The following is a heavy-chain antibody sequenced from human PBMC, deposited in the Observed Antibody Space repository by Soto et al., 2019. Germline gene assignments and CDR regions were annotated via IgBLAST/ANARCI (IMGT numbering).Heavy chain of an antibody. J-gene: IGHJ5*02. D-gene: IGHD3-3*01. CDR3: AREAGLNCRIFWSGYYSNWFDP. CDR1: GGSFSGYY. V-gene: IGHV4-34*01. Sequence: TSETLSLTCAVYGGSFSGYYWSWIRQPPGKGLEWIGEINHSGSTNYNPSLKSRVTISVDTSKNQFSLKLSSVTAADTAVYYCAREAGLNCRIFWSGYYSNWFDPWGQGTLVTVSS. CDR2: INHSGST.